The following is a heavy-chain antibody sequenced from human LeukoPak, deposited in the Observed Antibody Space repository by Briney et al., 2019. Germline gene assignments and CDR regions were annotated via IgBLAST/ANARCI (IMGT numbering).Heavy chain of an antibody. V-gene: IGHV1-2*02. D-gene: IGHD1-1*01. J-gene: IGHJ4*02. CDR2: IHPGTGDP. CDR1: GHSFTDYY. CDR3: ASYAAGYNWLKV. Sequence: ASVNLSRNCSGHSFTDYYLHWGRQAPGPGLEGMGWIHPGTGDPSYAQKFQGRVTVTRDTSISTVYMDLIRLRSDDAAVYYCASYAAGYNWLKVWGQGTLVTVSS.